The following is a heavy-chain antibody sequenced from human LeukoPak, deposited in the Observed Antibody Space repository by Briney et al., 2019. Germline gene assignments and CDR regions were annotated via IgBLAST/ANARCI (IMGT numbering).Heavy chain of an antibody. CDR2: ISGSGGST. CDR3: AREEGYCSGGSCYLDY. CDR1: GFTFSSYA. J-gene: IGHJ4*02. D-gene: IGHD2-15*01. Sequence: SGGSLRLSCAASGFTFSSYAMSWVRQAPGKGLEWVSAISGSGGSTYYADSVKGRFTISRDNSKNTLYLQMNSLRAEDTAVYYCAREEGYCSGGSCYLDYWGQGTLVTVSS. V-gene: IGHV3-23*01.